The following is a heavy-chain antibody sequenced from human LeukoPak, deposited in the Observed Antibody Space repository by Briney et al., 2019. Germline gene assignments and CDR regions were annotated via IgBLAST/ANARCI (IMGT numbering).Heavy chain of an antibody. CDR3: AREYPLFHYFGY. CDR1: GGSLSGYY. D-gene: IGHD2-2*01. Sequence: PSETLSLTCAAYGGSLSGYYWSWIRQPPGKGLEWVSVIYSGGSTYYADSVKGRFTISRDNSKNTLYLQMRAEDTAVYYCAREYPLFHYFGYWGQGTLVTVSS. J-gene: IGHJ4*02. V-gene: IGHV3-53*01. CDR2: IYSGGST.